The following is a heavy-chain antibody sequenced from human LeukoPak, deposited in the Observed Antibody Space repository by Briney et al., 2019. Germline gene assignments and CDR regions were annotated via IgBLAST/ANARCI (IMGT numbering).Heavy chain of an antibody. CDR1: GFTFSSYE. V-gene: IGHV3-48*03. CDR3: ARRGYYDTSGYLFDD. J-gene: IGHJ4*02. CDR2: ISSSGSSI. D-gene: IGHD3-22*01. Sequence: PGGSLRLSCAASGFTFSSYEMSWVRQAPGRGLEWVSYISSSGSSIYYVDSVKGRFIISRDKAKNSLFLQMYSLRAEDTAVYYCARRGYYDTSGYLFDDWGQGTLVTVSS.